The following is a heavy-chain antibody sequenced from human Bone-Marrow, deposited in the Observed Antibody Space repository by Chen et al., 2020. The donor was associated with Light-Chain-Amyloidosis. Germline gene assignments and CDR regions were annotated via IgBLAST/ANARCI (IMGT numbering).Heavy chain of an antibody. Sequence: EVHLVESGEGLVQPGGSLRLSCAASGFTFSNYWMTWVRQAPGKGLEWVANSNLDGREKYYVDSLRGRFTISRDNAKNSLFLQMNSLRAEDTAVYFCARVFAAATLVVWGEYFLDYWGQGTLVTVSS. CDR3: ARVFAAATLVVWGEYFLDY. CDR2: SNLDGREK. D-gene: IGHD3-16*01. J-gene: IGHJ4*02. V-gene: IGHV3-7*01. CDR1: GFTFSNYW.